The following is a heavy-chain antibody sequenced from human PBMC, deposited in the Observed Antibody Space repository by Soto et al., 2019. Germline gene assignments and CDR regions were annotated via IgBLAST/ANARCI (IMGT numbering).Heavy chain of an antibody. V-gene: IGHV4-59*01. CDR3: ARESFYDSGGFHGFDY. CDR1: GGSISSYC. D-gene: IGHD3-22*01. CDR2: IYYSGST. Sequence: PSETLSLTCTVSGGSISSYCWSWIRQPPGKGLEWIGYIYYSGSTNYNPSLKSRVTISVDTSKNQFSLKLSSVTAADTAVYYCARESFYDSGGFHGFDYWGQGTLVTVSS. J-gene: IGHJ4*02.